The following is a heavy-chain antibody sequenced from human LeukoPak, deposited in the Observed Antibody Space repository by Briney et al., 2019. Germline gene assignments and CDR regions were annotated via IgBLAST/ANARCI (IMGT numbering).Heavy chain of an antibody. CDR3: AKGEYYDFWSGYYYGMDV. CDR1: GFTFDDYA. D-gene: IGHD3-3*01. CDR2: ISWNSGSI. V-gene: IGHV3-9*01. J-gene: IGHJ6*02. Sequence: GGSLRLSCAASGFTFDDYAMHWVRQAPAKGLELVSGISWNSGSIGYADSVKGRFTISRDNAKNSLYLQMNSLRAEDTALYYCAKGEYYDFWSGYYYGMDVWGQGTTVTVSS.